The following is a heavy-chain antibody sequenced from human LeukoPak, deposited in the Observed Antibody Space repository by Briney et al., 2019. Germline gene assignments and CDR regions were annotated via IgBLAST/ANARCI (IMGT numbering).Heavy chain of an antibody. J-gene: IGHJ4*02. CDR3: ARQMDLYGTFDY. V-gene: IGHV4-38-2*01. CDR1: SYSISSRYY. D-gene: IGHD2/OR15-2a*01. CDR2: IYQSGNT. Sequence: PSETLSLTCVVSSYSISSRYYWGWIRKPPGKGLEWIGSIYQSGNTYYNPSLKSRVAISVDTSKNQFSLKLTSVTAADTAVYYCARQMDLYGTFDYWGQGTLVTVSS.